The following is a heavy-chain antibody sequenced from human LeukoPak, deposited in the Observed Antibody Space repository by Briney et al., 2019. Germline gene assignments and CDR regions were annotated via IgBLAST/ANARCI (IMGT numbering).Heavy chain of an antibody. CDR2: IKQDGSEK. Sequence: PGGSLRLSCAASGFTFSSYWMSSVRQAPGKGLEWVANIKQDGSEKYYVDSVKGRFTISRDNAKNSLYLQMNSLRAEDTAVYYCARGWYGDYGHDAFDIWGQGTMVTVSS. V-gene: IGHV3-7*03. J-gene: IGHJ3*02. CDR3: ARGWYGDYGHDAFDI. D-gene: IGHD4-17*01. CDR1: GFTFSSYW.